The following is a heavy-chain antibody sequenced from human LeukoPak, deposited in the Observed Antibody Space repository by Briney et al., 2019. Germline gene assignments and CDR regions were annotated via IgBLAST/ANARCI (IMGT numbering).Heavy chain of an antibody. J-gene: IGHJ4*02. V-gene: IGHV3-23*01. CDR2: INDNGRST. CDR3: VMGFYFDY. CDR1: GFTFSSYA. Sequence: GGSLSLSCAASGFTFSSYAMNWVRQAPGKGLEWVSGINDNGRSTYYADSVKGRFTISRDNSRNTLFLQMNSLRAEDTAVYYGVMGFYFDYWGPGNLVTVSS. D-gene: IGHD3-16*01.